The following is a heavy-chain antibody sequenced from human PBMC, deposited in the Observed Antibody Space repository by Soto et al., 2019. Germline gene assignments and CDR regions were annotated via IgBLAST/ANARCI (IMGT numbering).Heavy chain of an antibody. V-gene: IGHV1-69*13. D-gene: IGHD3-22*01. CDR2: IIPIFGTA. CDR3: ARDLKRYYDSSGYGYYYYGMDV. Sequence: SVKVSCKASGGTFSSYAISWVRQAPGQGLEWMGGIIPIFGTANYTQKCQGRVTITADESTTTAYMELSSLRSEDTAVYYCARDLKRYYDSSGYGYYYYGMDVWGQGTTVTVSS. J-gene: IGHJ6*02. CDR1: GGTFSSYA.